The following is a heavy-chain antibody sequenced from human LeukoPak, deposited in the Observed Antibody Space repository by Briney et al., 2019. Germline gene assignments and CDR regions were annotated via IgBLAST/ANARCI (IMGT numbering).Heavy chain of an antibody. D-gene: IGHD3-22*01. V-gene: IGHV1-8*01. J-gene: IGHJ4*02. CDR3: VRGVWDSSGYFS. CDR1: GYTFTSYD. CDR2: MNPNSGNT. Sequence: ASVKVSCKASGYTFTSYDINWVRQATGQGLEWMGWMNPNSGNTGYAQKFQGRVTMTRNTSISTAYMELSSLRSEDTAVYYCVRGVWDSSGYFSWGQGTLVTVSS.